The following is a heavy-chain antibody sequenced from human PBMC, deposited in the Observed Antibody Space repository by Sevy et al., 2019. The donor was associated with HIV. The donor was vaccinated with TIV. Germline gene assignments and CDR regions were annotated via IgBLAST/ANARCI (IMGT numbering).Heavy chain of an antibody. V-gene: IGHV1-8*01. CDR1: GYTFTSYD. CDR2: MNPNSGNT. D-gene: IGHD6-6*01. CDR3: AIGLPLAARRELFDY. J-gene: IGHJ4*02. Sequence: ASVKVSCKASGYTFTSYDINWVRQATGQGLEWMGWMNPNSGNTGYAQKFQGRVTMTRNTSISTAYMELSSLRSEDRAVYYCAIGLPLAARRELFDYWGQGTLVTVSS.